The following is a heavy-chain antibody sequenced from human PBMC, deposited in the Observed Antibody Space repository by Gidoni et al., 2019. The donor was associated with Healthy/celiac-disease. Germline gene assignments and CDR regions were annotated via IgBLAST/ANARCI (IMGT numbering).Heavy chain of an antibody. CDR1: GGSISSYY. CDR2: IYYSGST. V-gene: IGHV4-59*01. Sequence: QVQLQESGPGLVKPSETLSLTCTVPGGSISSYYWSWIRQPPGKGLEWIGYIYYSGSTNYNPSLKSRVTISVDTSKNQFSLKLSSVTAADTAVYYCAREAITGTTFDYWGQGTLVTVSS. CDR3: AREAITGTTFDY. D-gene: IGHD1-7*01. J-gene: IGHJ4*02.